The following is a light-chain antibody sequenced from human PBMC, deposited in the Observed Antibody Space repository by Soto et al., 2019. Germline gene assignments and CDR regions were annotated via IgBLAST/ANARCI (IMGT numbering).Light chain of an antibody. CDR3: ISYTDRQSYR. CDR1: RSDIGSYDH. J-gene: IGLJ1*01. V-gene: IGLV2-14*03. Sequence: QSVLTQPASVSGSPGQSITISCSGTRSDIGSYDHVAWYQQFPGKSPKLIIYAVSDRPSGVSDRFSGCKSGISASLTISGLQTEDEADYYCISYTDRQSYRFGTGTKVTVL. CDR2: AVS.